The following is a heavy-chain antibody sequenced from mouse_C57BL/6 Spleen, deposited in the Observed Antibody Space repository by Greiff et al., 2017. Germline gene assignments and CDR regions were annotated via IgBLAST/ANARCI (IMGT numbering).Heavy chain of an antibody. CDR1: GFNIKNTY. V-gene: IGHV14-3*01. D-gene: IGHD1-1*01. J-gene: IGHJ4*01. CDR3: ARKLMGSSYLYAMDY. Sequence: EVKLQESVAELVRPGASVKLSCTASGFNIKNTYMHWVKQRPEQGLEWIGRIDPANGNTKYAPKFQGKATITADTSSNTAYLQLSSLTSEDTAIYYCARKLMGSSYLYAMDYWGQGTSVTVSS. CDR2: IDPANGNT.